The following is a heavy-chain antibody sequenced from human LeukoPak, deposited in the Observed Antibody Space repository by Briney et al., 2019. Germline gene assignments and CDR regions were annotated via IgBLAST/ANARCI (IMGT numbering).Heavy chain of an antibody. CDR2: ISAYNGNT. CDR3: ARGSDDYYDSSGYYGY. D-gene: IGHD3-22*01. Sequence: GASVKVSCKASGYTFTSYGISWVRQALGQGLEWMGWISAYNGNTNYAQKLQGRVTMTTDTSTSTAYMELRSLRSDDTAVYYCARGSDDYYDSSGYYGYWGQGTLVTVSS. J-gene: IGHJ4*02. V-gene: IGHV1-18*01. CDR1: GYTFTSYG.